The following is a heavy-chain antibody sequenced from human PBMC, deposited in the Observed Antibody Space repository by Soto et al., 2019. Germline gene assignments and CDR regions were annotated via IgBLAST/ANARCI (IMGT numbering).Heavy chain of an antibody. CDR3: ARAGSGSFPDY. CDR1: GYTFTSYG. J-gene: IGHJ4*02. V-gene: IGHV1-18*01. D-gene: IGHD1-26*01. CDR2: ISAYNGNT. Sequence: GTVNVSCKASGYTFTSYGISWVRQAPGQGLEWVGWISAYNGNTNYAQKLQGRVTMTTDTSTSTAYMELRSLRSDDTAVYYCARAGSGSFPDYWGQGTLVPVSP.